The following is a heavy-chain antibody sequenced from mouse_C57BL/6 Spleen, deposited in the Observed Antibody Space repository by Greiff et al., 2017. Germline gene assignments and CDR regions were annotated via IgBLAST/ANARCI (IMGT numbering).Heavy chain of an antibody. CDR2: IWRGGST. J-gene: IGHJ4*01. CDR3: AKVYYYGSSYYAMDY. Sequence: VQLKESGPGLVQPSQSLSITCTVSGFSLTSYGVHWVRQSPGKGLEWLGVIWRGGSTDYNAAFMSRLSITKDNSKSQVFFKMNSLQADDTAIYYCAKVYYYGSSYYAMDYWGQGTSVTVSS. V-gene: IGHV2-5*01. D-gene: IGHD1-1*01. CDR1: GFSLTSYG.